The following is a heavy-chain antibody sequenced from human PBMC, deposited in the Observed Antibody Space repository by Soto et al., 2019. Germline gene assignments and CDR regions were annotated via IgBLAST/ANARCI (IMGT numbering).Heavy chain of an antibody. CDR1: GFTFSSYS. CDR3: ARDKSSSARGWFDP. J-gene: IGHJ5*02. CDR2: ISSSSSYI. Sequence: LRLSCAASGFTFSSYSMNWVRQAPGKGLEWVSSISSSSSYIYYADSVKGRFTISRDNAKNSLYLQMNSLRAEDTAVYYCARDKSSSARGWFDPWGQGTLVTVSS. V-gene: IGHV3-21*01. D-gene: IGHD6-6*01.